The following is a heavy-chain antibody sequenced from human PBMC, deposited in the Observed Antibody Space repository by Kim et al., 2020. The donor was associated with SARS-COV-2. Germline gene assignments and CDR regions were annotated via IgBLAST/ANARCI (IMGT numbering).Heavy chain of an antibody. V-gene: IGHV4-30-2*04. Sequence: TDSNPSLMSRVPISVDTSKSQLSLKLSSVTAADTAVYYCAIRTTACYFDYWGQGTLVTVSS. CDR2: T. J-gene: IGHJ4*02. CDR3: AIRTTACYFDY. D-gene: IGHD4-17*01.